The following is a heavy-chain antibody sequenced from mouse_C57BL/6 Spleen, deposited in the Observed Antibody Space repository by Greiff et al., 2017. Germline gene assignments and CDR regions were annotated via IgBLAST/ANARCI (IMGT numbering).Heavy chain of an antibody. V-gene: IGHV5-4*01. CDR3: AIDGGYGYDRYCDV. Sequence: EVQVVKSGGGLVKPGGSLTLSCAASGFTFSSYAMSWVRQTPEKRLEWVATISDGGSYTYSPDNVKGRFTISRDNAKNNRYLQMSHLKSADTAMYYCAIDGGYGYDRYCDVWGTGTTVTVSS. J-gene: IGHJ1*03. D-gene: IGHD2-2*01. CDR2: ISDGGSYT. CDR1: GFTFSSYA.